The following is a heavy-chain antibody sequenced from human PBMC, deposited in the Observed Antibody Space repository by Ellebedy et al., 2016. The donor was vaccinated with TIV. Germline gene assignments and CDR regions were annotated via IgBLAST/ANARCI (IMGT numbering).Heavy chain of an antibody. J-gene: IGHJ4*02. Sequence: PGGSLRLSCVVSGFTFSSYAMTWVRQAPGKGLEWVSTISDSATTYYADSVQGRFTISRDNSENTLYLQMNSLTAADTAVYFCARDLGKSTYSSSPLDYWGQGTLVTVSS. CDR3: ARDLGKSTYSSSPLDY. D-gene: IGHD6-6*01. V-gene: IGHV3-23*01. CDR1: GFTFSSYA. CDR2: ISDSATT.